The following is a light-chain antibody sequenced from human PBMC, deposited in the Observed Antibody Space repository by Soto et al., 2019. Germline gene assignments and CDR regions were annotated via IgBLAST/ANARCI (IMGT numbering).Light chain of an antibody. V-gene: IGKV3-15*01. CDR3: QQYHKWPPLT. J-gene: IGKJ4*01. CDR1: QSVSSY. CDR2: DAS. Sequence: EVVMRHSPAILSVSPVEGATLSCRASQSVSSYLAWYQQKLGQSPRLLIYDASARPTGIPARFGGMGSGTQFSLTITSLQSEDFAVYYCQQYHKWPPLTFGGGTRGDIK.